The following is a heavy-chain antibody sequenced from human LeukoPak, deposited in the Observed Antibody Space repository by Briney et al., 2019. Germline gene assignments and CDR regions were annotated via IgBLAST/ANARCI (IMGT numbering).Heavy chain of an antibody. CDR3: AGGPPNYYDSSGYQYSSDY. D-gene: IGHD3-22*01. V-gene: IGHV1-69*13. J-gene: IGHJ4*02. CDR2: IIPIFGTA. Sequence: SVKVSCKASGGTFSSYAISWVRQAPGQGLEWMGRIIPIFGTAKYAQKFQGRVTITADESTSTAYMELSSLRSEDTAVYYCAGGPPNYYDSSGYQYSSDYWGQGTLVTVSS. CDR1: GGTFSSYA.